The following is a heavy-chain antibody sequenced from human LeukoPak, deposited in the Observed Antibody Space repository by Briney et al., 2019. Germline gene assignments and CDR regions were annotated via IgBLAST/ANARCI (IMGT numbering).Heavy chain of an antibody. Sequence: GGSLRLSCAASGFTFSSYGMHWVRRAPGKGLEWVAVISYDGSNKYYADSVKGRFTISRDNSKNTLYLQMNSLRAEDTAVYYCAKRYCSSTSCYYYYGMDVWGQGTTVTVSS. CDR2: ISYDGSNK. CDR3: AKRYCSSTSCYYYYGMDV. J-gene: IGHJ6*02. V-gene: IGHV3-30*18. D-gene: IGHD2-2*01. CDR1: GFTFSSYG.